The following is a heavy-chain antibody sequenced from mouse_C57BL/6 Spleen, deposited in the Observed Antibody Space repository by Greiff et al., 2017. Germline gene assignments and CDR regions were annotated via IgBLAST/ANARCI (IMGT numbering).Heavy chain of an antibody. CDR2: IHPNSGST. Sequence: QVHVKQPGAELVKPGASVKLSCKASGYTFTSYWMHWVKQRPGQGLEWIGMIHPNSGSTNYNEKFKSKATLTVDKSSSTAYMQLSSLTSEDSAVYYCANYYGSRGAMDYWGQGTSVTVSS. J-gene: IGHJ4*01. CDR1: GYTFTSYW. CDR3: ANYYGSRGAMDY. V-gene: IGHV1-64*01. D-gene: IGHD1-1*01.